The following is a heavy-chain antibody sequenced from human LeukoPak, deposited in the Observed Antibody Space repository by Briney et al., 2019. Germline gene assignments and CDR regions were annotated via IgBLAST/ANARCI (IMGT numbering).Heavy chain of an antibody. Sequence: ASVKVSCKASGYTFTGYYMHWVRQAPGQGLEWMGWINPNSGGTNYAQKFQGRVTMTRDTSISTAYMELSRLRSDDTAVYYCAREQTGTSPVIYYYYMDVWGKGTTVTVSS. CDR1: GYTFTGYY. V-gene: IGHV1-2*02. CDR3: AREQTGTSPVIYYYYMDV. J-gene: IGHJ6*03. D-gene: IGHD1-1*01. CDR2: INPNSGGT.